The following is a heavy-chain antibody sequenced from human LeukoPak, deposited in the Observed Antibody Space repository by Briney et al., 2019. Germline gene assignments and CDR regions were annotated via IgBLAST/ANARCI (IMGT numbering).Heavy chain of an antibody. CDR1: GYTFTSYG. CDR2: ISAYNGNT. V-gene: IGHV1-18*01. CDR3: ARDSPTWDMVRGTRGDY. J-gene: IGHJ4*02. D-gene: IGHD3-10*01. Sequence: GASVKVSCKASGYTFTSYGISWVRQAPGKGLKGMGWISAYNGNTNYAQKLQGRVTVTTDTSTSTAYMELRSLRSDDTAVYYCARDSPTWDMVRGTRGDYWGQGTLVTVSS.